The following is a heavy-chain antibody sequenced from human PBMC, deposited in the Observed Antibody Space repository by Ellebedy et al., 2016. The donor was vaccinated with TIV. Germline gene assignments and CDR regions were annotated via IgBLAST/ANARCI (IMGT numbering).Heavy chain of an antibody. Sequence: GESLKISCAASGFTFSSYWMHWVRQAPGKGLVWVSHINSDGSNTNYADSVKGRFTISRDNSKNTLYLQMNSLRAEDTAVYYCAKVGGYDSPERRSVRYYFDYWGQGTLVTVSS. CDR1: GFTFSSYW. J-gene: IGHJ4*02. V-gene: IGHV3-74*01. CDR2: INSDGSNT. D-gene: IGHD3-22*01. CDR3: AKVGGYDSPERRSVRYYFDY.